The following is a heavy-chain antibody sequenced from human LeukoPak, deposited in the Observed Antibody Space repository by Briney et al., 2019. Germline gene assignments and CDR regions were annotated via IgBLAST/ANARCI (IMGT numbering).Heavy chain of an antibody. J-gene: IGHJ4*02. CDR3: TRALDISGYFYPFDY. CDR2: SRSKARSYTT. Sequence: QPGGSLRLSCAASGFSFTDHFVDWVRQAPGKGLEWVGRSRSKARSYTTKYAASVEGRFTISRDDSQNLVHLRMNSLKAEDTAMYYCTRALDISGYFYPFDYWGQGTLVTVSS. CDR1: GFSFTDHF. D-gene: IGHD3-22*01. V-gene: IGHV3-72*01.